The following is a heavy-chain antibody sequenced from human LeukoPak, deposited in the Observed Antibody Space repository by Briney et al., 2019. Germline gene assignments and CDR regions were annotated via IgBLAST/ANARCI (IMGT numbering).Heavy chain of an antibody. J-gene: IGHJ4*02. CDR2: INHSGST. D-gene: IGHD5-24*01. Sequence: SETLSLTCTVSGGSISSYYWSWIRQPPGKGLEWIGEINHSGSTNYNPSLKSRVTISIDTSKNQFSLKLSSVTAADTAVYYCARSRGRSLGLWGQGTLVTVSS. CDR3: ARSRGRSLGL. V-gene: IGHV4-34*01. CDR1: GGSISSYY.